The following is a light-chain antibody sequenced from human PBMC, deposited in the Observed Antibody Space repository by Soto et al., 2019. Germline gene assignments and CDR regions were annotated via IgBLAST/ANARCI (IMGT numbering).Light chain of an antibody. Sequence: EIVMTQSPATLSVSPGERATLSCRASQSVSSNLAWYQQKPGQAPRLLIYGASTRATRIPARFSGSGSGTEFTITISSLQSEDFAVYYCQQYNNWPPLTFGQGTRLEIK. CDR1: QSVSSN. J-gene: IGKJ5*01. CDR3: QQYNNWPPLT. CDR2: GAS. V-gene: IGKV3-15*01.